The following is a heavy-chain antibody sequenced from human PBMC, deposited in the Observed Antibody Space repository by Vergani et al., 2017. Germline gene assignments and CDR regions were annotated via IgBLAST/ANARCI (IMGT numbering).Heavy chain of an antibody. J-gene: IGHJ3*01. CDR1: GDSISRSHYY. D-gene: IGHD3-10*01. CDR2: ISSSGSP. Sequence: QLQLQESGPGLVKPSETLSLRCRVSGDSISRSHYYWGFIRHPPGKGLEWIGSISSSGSPYYNPPLKSRLAFSVDPSKNLFSLRLESVTATDTGMYYCARPVGPSAIGDGYHVWGQGAMVTVS. CDR3: ARPVGPSAIGDGYHV. V-gene: IGHV4-39*02.